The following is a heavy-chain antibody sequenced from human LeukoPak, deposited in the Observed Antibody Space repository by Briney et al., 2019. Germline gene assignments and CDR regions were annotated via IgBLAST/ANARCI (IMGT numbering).Heavy chain of an antibody. CDR1: GFTFDDYG. Sequence: GGSLRLSCAASGFTFDDYGMSWVRQAPGKGLEWVSGINWNGGSTYYADSVKGRFTISRDNSKNTLYLQMNSLRAEDTAVYYCAREETRGYGLGSYQDYYYYMDVWGKGTTVTISS. D-gene: IGHD3-10*01. CDR2: INWNGGST. V-gene: IGHV3-20*04. J-gene: IGHJ6*03. CDR3: AREETRGYGLGSYQDYYYYMDV.